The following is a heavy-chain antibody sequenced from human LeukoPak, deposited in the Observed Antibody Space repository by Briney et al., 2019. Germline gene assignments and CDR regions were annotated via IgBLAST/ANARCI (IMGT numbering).Heavy chain of an antibody. CDR2: IGAYNGNT. CDR3: ARATLADIVATIPFDY. CDR1: GYTFTSYG. D-gene: IGHD5-12*01. Sequence: ASVKVSCKASGYTFTSYGISWVRQAPGQGLEWMGWIGAYNGNTNYAQKLQGRVTMTTDTSTSTAYMELRSLRSDDTAVYYCARATLADIVATIPFDYWGQGTLVTVSS. J-gene: IGHJ4*02. V-gene: IGHV1-18*01.